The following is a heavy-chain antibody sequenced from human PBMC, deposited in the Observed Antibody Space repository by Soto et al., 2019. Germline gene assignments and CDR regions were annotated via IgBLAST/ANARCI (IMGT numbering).Heavy chain of an antibody. CDR2: IYHSGST. J-gene: IGHJ4*02. CDR1: GGSISSSNW. CDR3: ARVYSGSYPWYFDY. D-gene: IGHD1-26*01. V-gene: IGHV4-4*02. Sequence: SETLSLTCAVSGGSISSSNWWSLFRQPPGKGLEWIGEIYHSGSTNYNPSLKSRVTISVDKSKNQFSLKLSSVTAADTAAYYCARVYSGSYPWYFDYWGQGTLVTVSS.